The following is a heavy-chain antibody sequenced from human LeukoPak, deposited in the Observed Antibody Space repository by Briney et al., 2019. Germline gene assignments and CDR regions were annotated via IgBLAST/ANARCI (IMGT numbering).Heavy chain of an antibody. Sequence: SETLSLTCTVSGGSFSTYYWSWIRQPAGKGLEWIGHIYTSGTTNYNPSLKSRVIMSIDTSKNQFSLKLSSVTAADTAVYYCARGLRSSSWENLNYWGQGTLVTVSS. J-gene: IGHJ4*02. CDR1: GGSFSTYY. CDR3: ARGLRSSSWENLNY. D-gene: IGHD6-13*01. CDR2: IYTSGTT. V-gene: IGHV4-4*07.